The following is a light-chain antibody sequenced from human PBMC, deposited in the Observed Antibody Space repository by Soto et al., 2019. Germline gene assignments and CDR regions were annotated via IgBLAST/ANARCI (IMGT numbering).Light chain of an antibody. Sequence: DIQMTQSPSSLSASVGDRVTITCRASQRINNYLNWYQLKPGKAPRLLIYTASNLQSGVPSRFSGSGSGTDFTLTISSLQPEDFATYSCQQSYSMPYPFGQGTKLEIK. CDR1: QRINNY. CDR2: TAS. CDR3: QQSYSMPYP. V-gene: IGKV1-39*01. J-gene: IGKJ2*01.